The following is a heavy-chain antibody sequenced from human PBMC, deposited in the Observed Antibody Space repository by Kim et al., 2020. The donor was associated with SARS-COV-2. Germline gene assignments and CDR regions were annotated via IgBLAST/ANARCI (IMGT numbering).Heavy chain of an antibody. D-gene: IGHD3-10*01. CDR2: ISNSGGST. CDR3: AKGSGIDS. Sequence: GGSLRLSCAASGFTLSSYAMSWVRQAPGKGLEWVSTISNSGGSTYYADSVKGRFTISRDNSNYTLYLEMNSLTVEDTAVYYCAKGSGIDSWGQGTLFTVSS. CDR1: GFTLSSYA. J-gene: IGHJ4*02. V-gene: IGHV3-23*01.